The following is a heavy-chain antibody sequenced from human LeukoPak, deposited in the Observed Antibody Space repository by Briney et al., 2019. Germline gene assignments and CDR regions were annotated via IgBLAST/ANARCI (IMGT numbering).Heavy chain of an antibody. D-gene: IGHD3-10*01. CDR1: GYTFTTSG. Sequence: ASVKVSCKASGYTFTTSGINWVRQAPGQGLQWMGWMNPNSGNAVYAQKFQGRVTMTRSTSINTAYMELSSLRSEDTAVYYCARGSSRSFDIWGLGTMVTVSS. CDR2: MNPNSGNA. J-gene: IGHJ3*02. V-gene: IGHV1-8*01. CDR3: ARGSSRSFDI.